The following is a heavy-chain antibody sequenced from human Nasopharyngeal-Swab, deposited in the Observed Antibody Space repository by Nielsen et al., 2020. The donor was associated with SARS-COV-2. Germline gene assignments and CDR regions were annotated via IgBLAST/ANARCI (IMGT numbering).Heavy chain of an antibody. D-gene: IGHD3-3*01. J-gene: IGHJ3*02. CDR2: IYSGGST. CDR1: GLTVSSNY. CDR3: AREGRYYDFWSGYYSPSHSDAFDI. V-gene: IGHV3-66*01. Sequence: GGSLRLSCAASGLTVSSNYMSWVRQAPGKGLEWVSVIYSGGSTYYADSVKGRFTISRDNSKNTLYLQMNSLRAEDTAVYYCAREGRYYDFWSGYYSPSHSDAFDIWGQGTMVTVSS.